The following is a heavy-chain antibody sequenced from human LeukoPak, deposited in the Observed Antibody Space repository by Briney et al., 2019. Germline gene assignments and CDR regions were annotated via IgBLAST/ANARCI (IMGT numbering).Heavy chain of an antibody. CDR2: IYYSGST. CDR1: GGSISSSSYY. D-gene: IGHD5-24*01. J-gene: IGHJ4*02. Sequence: SETLSLTCTVSGGSISSSSYYWGWIRQPPGKGLEWIGSIYYSGSTYYNPSLKCRVTISVDTSKNQFSLKLSSVTAADTAVYYCARRLLGLGDGYKFAYFDYWGQGTLVTVSS. CDR3: ARRLLGLGDGYKFAYFDY. V-gene: IGHV4-39*01.